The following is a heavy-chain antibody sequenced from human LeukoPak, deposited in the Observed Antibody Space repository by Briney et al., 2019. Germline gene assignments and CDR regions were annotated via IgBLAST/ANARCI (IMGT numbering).Heavy chain of an antibody. V-gene: IGHV1-2*02. CDR3: ARDAVNNYDILTGYYPPRDYYHMDV. J-gene: IGHJ6*03. D-gene: IGHD3-9*01. CDR2: INPNSGGT. Sequence: ASVKVSCKASGYTFTSYYMHWVRQAPGQGLEWMGWINPNSGGTNYAQKFQGRVTMTRDTSISTAYMELSRLRSDDTAVYYCARDAVNNYDILTGYYPPRDYYHMDVWGKGTTVTISS. CDR1: GYTFTSYY.